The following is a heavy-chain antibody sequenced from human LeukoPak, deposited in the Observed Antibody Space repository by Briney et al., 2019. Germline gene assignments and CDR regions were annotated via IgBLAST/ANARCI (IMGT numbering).Heavy chain of an antibody. CDR1: GGSISSSSYY. V-gene: IGHV4-39*07. J-gene: IGHJ4*02. Sequence: SETLSLTCTVSGGSISSSSYYWGWIRQPPGKGLEWIGSIYYSGSTYYNPSLKSRVTISVDTSKNQFSLKLSSVTAADTAVYYCAREEFGYYGSGSFYAAPYYFDYWGQGTLVTVSS. D-gene: IGHD3-10*01. CDR2: IYYSGST. CDR3: AREEFGYYGSGSFYAAPYYFDY.